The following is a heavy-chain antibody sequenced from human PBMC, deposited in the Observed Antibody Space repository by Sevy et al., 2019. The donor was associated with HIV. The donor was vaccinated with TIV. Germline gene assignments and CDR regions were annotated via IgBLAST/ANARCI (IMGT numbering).Heavy chain of an antibody. CDR1: GVTFSKYS. Sequence: GGSLRLSCEASGVTFSKYSMSWVRQAPGKGLEWVSTFSFGGGRINYAASLKGRITISRDDSKNTLSLQMNGLRAEDTAVYYCASEGCTNPHDYWGQGTLVTVSS. CDR2: FSFGGGRI. V-gene: IGHV3-23*01. J-gene: IGHJ4*02. D-gene: IGHD2-8*01. CDR3: ASEGCTNPHDY.